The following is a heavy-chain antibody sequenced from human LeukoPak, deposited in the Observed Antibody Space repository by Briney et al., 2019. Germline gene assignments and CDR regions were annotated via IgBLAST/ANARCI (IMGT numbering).Heavy chain of an antibody. CDR2: INHSGST. D-gene: IGHD3-22*01. Sequence: SETLSLTCTVSGGSISSNYWTWIRQPPGKGLEWIGEINHSGSTNYNPSLKSRVTISVDTSKNQFSLKLSSVTAADTAVYYCASQGVTMIVVSDYWGQGTLVTVSS. J-gene: IGHJ4*02. CDR3: ASQGVTMIVVSDY. CDR1: GGSISSNY. V-gene: IGHV4-34*01.